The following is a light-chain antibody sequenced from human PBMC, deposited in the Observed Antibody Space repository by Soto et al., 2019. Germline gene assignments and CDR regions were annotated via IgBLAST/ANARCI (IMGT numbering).Light chain of an antibody. Sequence: EIQMTQSPSSVSASVGDRVTITCRASQSISTYLNWYQQKPGKAPRLLIYAASSLQSGVPSRFSGSGSETDFTLTISSLQPEDFASYFCQQSHSAPWTFGQGSKVDI. V-gene: IGKV1-39*01. CDR2: AAS. CDR3: QQSHSAPWT. CDR1: QSISTY. J-gene: IGKJ1*01.